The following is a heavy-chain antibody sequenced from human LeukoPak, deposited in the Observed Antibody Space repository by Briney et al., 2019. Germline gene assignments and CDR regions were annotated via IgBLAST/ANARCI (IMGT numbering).Heavy chain of an antibody. D-gene: IGHD2-2*01. J-gene: IGHJ6*02. CDR1: GGTFISYA. CDR2: IIPIFGIA. Sequence: SVKVSCKASGGTFISYAISWVRQAPGQGLEWMGRIIPIFGIANYAQKFQGRVTITADKSTSTAYMELSSLRSEDTAVYYCASGCSSTSCYHYYYYGMDVWGQGTTVTVSS. CDR3: ASGCSSTSCYHYYYYGMDV. V-gene: IGHV1-69*04.